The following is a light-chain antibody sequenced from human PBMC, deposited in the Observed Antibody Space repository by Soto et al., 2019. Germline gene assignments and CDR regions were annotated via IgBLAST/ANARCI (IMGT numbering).Light chain of an antibody. Sequence: QSVLTQPPSVSGAPGQRVTISCTGSSSNTGAGYDVHWYQQLPGTAPKLMIFGVTERPSGVPDRFSGSKSGNTASLTVSGLQADDEAVYYCYSYAGRNIWVFGGGTQLTVL. CDR3: YSYAGRNIWV. CDR2: GVT. J-gene: IGLJ3*02. V-gene: IGLV1-40*01. CDR1: SSNTGAGYD.